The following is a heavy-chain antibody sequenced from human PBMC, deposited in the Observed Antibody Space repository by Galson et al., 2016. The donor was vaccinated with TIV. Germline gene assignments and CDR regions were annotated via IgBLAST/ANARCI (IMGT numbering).Heavy chain of an antibody. Sequence: SLRLSCAASGLSVSINYMTWVRQAPGKGLEWVSLIPDGGNTYYPDSVKGRFTISRDNSKNTLYLQMNGLRAEDTAVYYCARDRVVDATYYYYYYGMDVWGQGTAVTVSS. V-gene: IGHV3-66*02. CDR1: GLSVSINY. CDR3: ARDRVVDATYYYYYYGMDV. CDR2: IPDGGNT. J-gene: IGHJ6*02. D-gene: IGHD1-26*01.